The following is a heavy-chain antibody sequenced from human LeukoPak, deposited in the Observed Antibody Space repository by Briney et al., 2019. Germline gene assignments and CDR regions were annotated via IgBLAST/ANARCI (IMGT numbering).Heavy chain of an antibody. J-gene: IGHJ6*03. CDR3: ARGGRDHGYYMDV. CDR1: GGSFSGYY. Sequence: SETLSLTCAVYGGSFSGYYWSWIRQPPGKGLEWNGEINHSGSTNYNPSLKSRVTISVDTSKNQFSLKLSSVTAADTAVYYCARGGRDHGYYMDVWGKGTTVTVSS. D-gene: IGHD1-14*01. CDR2: INHSGST. V-gene: IGHV4-34*01.